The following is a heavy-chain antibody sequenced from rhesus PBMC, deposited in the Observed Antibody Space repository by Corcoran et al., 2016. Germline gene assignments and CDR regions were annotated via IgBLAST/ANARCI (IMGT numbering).Heavy chain of an antibody. CDR2: IGGSEGRT. Sequence: QVQLQESGPGLVKPSETLSLTCAVSGYSISSGYGWSWLRQPPGKGLGGLGDIGGSEGRTNYNPRLKGRGTISKATDRNQFSRKLSSVAAADPAVEYCARSPYGNYVRCDVWGAGVLVTVSS. D-gene: IGHD4-35*01. CDR1: GYSISSGYG. J-gene: IGHJ5-1*01. V-gene: IGHV4-127*01. CDR3: ARSPYGNYVRCDV.